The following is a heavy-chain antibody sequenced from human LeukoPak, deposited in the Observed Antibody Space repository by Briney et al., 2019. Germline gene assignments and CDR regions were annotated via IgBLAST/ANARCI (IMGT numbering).Heavy chain of an antibody. D-gene: IGHD3-3*01. CDR2: INPSGGST. Sequence: ASVNVSCKASGYTFTSYYMHWVRQAPGQGLEWMGIINPSGGSTSYAQKFQGRVTMTRDTSTSTVYMELSSLRSEDTAVYYCARSRDTSNFWSGYWYYYYGMDVWGQGTTVTVSS. J-gene: IGHJ6*02. V-gene: IGHV1-46*01. CDR1: GYTFTSYY. CDR3: ARSRDTSNFWSGYWYYYYGMDV.